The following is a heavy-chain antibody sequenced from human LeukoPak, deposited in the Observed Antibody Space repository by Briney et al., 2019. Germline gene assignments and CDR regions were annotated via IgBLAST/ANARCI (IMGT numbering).Heavy chain of an antibody. V-gene: IGHV4-59*01. CDR1: GGSFSGYY. Sequence: KPSETLSLTCAVYGGSFSGYYWSWIRQPPGKGLEWIGYIYYSGSTNYNPSLKSRVTISVDTSKNQFSLKLSSVTAADTAVYYCARDGGYYYDSSGYYRDWGQGTLVTVSS. D-gene: IGHD3-22*01. CDR3: ARDGGYYYDSSGYYRD. J-gene: IGHJ4*02. CDR2: IYYSGST.